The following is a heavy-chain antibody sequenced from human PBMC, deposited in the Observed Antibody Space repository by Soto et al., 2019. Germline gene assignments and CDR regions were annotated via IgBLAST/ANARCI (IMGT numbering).Heavy chain of an antibody. CDR2: IYYSGST. D-gene: IGHD2-21*02. J-gene: IGHJ4*02. V-gene: IGHV4-39*01. CDR1: GGSINSRSYY. CDR3: ARQRTSLVTQAYFED. Sequence: SENLRVTCTVSGGSINSRSYYWGWIRQCPGKGLEWIGSIYYSGSTYYNPSLKSRVAMYVDKSKNQFSLKLRSVSAADTAVYYCARQRTSLVTQAYFEDGGQGSRLTVS.